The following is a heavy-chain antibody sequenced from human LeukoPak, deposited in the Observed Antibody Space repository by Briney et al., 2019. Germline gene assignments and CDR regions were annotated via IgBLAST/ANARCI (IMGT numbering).Heavy chain of an antibody. J-gene: IGHJ4*02. CDR3: AKDLYCSSTSCPDY. V-gene: IGHV3-23*01. D-gene: IGHD2-2*01. Sequence: GGSLRLSCAASGFTLSSFAMSWVRQAPGKGLEWVSAISGSGGSTYYADSVKGRFTISRDNSKNTLYLQMNSLRAEDTAVYYCAKDLYCSSTSCPDYWGQGTLVTVSS. CDR2: ISGSGGST. CDR1: GFTLSSFA.